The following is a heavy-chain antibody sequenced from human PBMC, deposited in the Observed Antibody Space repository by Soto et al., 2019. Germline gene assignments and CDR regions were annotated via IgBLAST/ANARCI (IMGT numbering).Heavy chain of an antibody. V-gene: IGHV4-59*01. CDR3: PRTDGRY. Sequence: QVQLQESGPGLVKPSETLSLTCTVSGGSISSYYWSWIRQPPGKGLEWIGYIYYSGSTNYNPSLKSRANISVDTSKNQCPLTLRSVPAADTAVYYCPRTDGRYWGQGTLVTVSS. CDR1: GGSISSYY. CDR2: IYYSGST. J-gene: IGHJ4*02.